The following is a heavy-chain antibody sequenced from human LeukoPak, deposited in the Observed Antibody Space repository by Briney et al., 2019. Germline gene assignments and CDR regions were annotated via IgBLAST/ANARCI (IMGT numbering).Heavy chain of an antibody. CDR3: ARTGITIFGVANNWFDP. V-gene: IGHV1-69*01. CDR2: IIPIFGTA. CDR1: GGTFSSYA. Sequence: ASVKVSCKASGGTFSSYAISWVRQAPGRGLEWVGGIIPIFGTANYAQKFQGRVTITSDESTSTAYMELSSLRSEDTAVYYCARTGITIFGVANNWFDPWGQGTLVTVSS. D-gene: IGHD3-3*01. J-gene: IGHJ5*02.